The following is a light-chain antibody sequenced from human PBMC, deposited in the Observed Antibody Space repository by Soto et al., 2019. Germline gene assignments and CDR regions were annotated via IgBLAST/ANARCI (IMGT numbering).Light chain of an antibody. V-gene: IGKV3-15*01. CDR3: QQYNNWPLTWT. Sequence: IVMTPSPATLSVSPGERTTLSCRANQSVSSNLAWYQQKPGQAPRLLIYGASTRATGIPARFSGSGSGTEFTLTISSLQSEDFAVYYCQQYNNWPLTWTFGQGTKV. CDR2: GAS. CDR1: QSVSSN. J-gene: IGKJ1*01.